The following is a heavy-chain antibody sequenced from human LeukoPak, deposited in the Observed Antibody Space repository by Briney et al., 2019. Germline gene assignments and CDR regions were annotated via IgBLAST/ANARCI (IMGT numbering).Heavy chain of an antibody. CDR3: ARDISSTSCLN. CDR1: GYTFTSYD. Sequence: ASVKVSCKASGYTFTSYDINWVRQATGQGLEWMGWISAYNGNTNYAQKFQGRVTMTRDTSISTAYMELSRLRSDDTAVYYCARDISSTSCLNWGRGTLVTVSS. D-gene: IGHD2-2*01. CDR2: ISAYNGNT. J-gene: IGHJ4*02. V-gene: IGHV1-2*02.